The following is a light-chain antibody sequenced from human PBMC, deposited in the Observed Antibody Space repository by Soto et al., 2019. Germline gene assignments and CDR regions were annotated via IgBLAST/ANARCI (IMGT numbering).Light chain of an antibody. J-gene: IGLJ1*01. CDR3: CSYAGSYTFV. Sequence: QSELTKNRSVSRSPGQSATIFCTGISSGVGVCNYVSLYQQHPGKAPKLMIYDVTKRPSGVTDRFSGSKSANTASLTISGLQAEDEADYYCCSYAGSYTFVFGTGTKVTVL. V-gene: IGLV2-11*01. CDR2: DVT. CDR1: SSGVGVCNY.